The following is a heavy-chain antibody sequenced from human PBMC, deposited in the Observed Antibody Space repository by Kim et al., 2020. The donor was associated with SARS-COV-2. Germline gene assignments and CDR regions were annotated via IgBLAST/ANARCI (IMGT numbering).Heavy chain of an antibody. CDR2: INHSGST. D-gene: IGHD3-10*01. CDR1: GGSFSGYY. Sequence: SETLSLTCAVYGGSFSGYYWSWIRQPPGKGLEWIGEINHSGSTNYNPSLKSRVTISVDTSKNQFSLKLSSVTAADTAVYYCARGGILWFGELFDPSLYYLDYWGQGTLVTVSS. V-gene: IGHV4-34*01. J-gene: IGHJ4*02. CDR3: ARGGILWFGELFDPSLYYLDY.